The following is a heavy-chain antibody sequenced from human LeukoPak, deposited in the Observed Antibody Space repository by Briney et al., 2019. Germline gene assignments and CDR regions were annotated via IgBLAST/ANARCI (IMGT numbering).Heavy chain of an antibody. J-gene: IGHJ5*02. V-gene: IGHV1-2*02. D-gene: IGHD2-2*01. CDR1: GYTFTNYG. Sequence: ASVKVSCKASGYTFTNYGISWVRQAPGQGLEWMGWINPNSGGTNYAQKFQGRVTMTRDTSISTAYMELSRLRSDDTAVYYCARDLAGDIVVVPAATYNWFDPWGQGTLVTVSS. CDR3: ARDLAGDIVVVPAATYNWFDP. CDR2: INPNSGGT.